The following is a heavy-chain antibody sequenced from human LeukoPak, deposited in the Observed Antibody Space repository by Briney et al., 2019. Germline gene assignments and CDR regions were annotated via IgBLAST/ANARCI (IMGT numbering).Heavy chain of an antibody. CDR2: ISSSSSYI. J-gene: IGHJ4*02. CDR1: GFTFSSYS. Sequence: GGSLRLSCAASGFTFSSYSMNWVRQAPGKGLEWVSSISSSSSYIYYADSVKGRLTISRDNAKNSLYLQMNSLRAEDTAVYYCATVNQVVAATPNDYWGQGTLVTVSS. CDR3: ATVNQVVAATPNDY. V-gene: IGHV3-21*01. D-gene: IGHD2-15*01.